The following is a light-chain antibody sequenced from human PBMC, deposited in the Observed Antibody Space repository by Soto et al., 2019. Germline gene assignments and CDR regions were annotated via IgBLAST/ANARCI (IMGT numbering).Light chain of an antibody. CDR3: LQDYNYPYT. Sequence: AIQMTQSPSSLSASVGDRVTITCRASQDITNDLGWYQQKPGKAPKLLIYSASSLQSGVPSRFSGSGSGTYFTLTSSSLQPEDFATYYCLQDYNYPYTFGQGTKLEIK. J-gene: IGKJ2*01. CDR2: SAS. CDR1: QDITND. V-gene: IGKV1-6*01.